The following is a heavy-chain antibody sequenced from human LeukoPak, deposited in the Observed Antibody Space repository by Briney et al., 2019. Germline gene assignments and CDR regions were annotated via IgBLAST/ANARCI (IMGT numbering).Heavy chain of an antibody. D-gene: IGHD2-15*01. V-gene: IGHV3-30-3*01. J-gene: IGHJ4*02. CDR1: GFTVSSNY. CDR3: ARDPREDCSGGSCYYFDY. CDR2: ISYDGSNK. Sequence: GGSLRLSCAASGFTVSSNYMSWVRQAPGKGLEWVAVISYDGSNKYYADSVKGRFTISRDNSKNTLYLQMNSLRAEDTAIYYCARDPREDCSGGSCYYFDYWGQGTLVTVSS.